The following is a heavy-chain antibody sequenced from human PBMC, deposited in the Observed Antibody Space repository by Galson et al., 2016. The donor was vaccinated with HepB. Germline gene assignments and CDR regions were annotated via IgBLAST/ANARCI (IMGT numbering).Heavy chain of an antibody. Sequence: LRLSCAASGFTVSSNYMSWVRQAPGKGLEWIGEISHSGYTTYNESLKSRVIVAVDSSKNEFFLRLKSVTAANSAVYYCARDYDWGPGTTVTVSS. CDR1: GFTVSSNY. CDR2: ISHSGYT. V-gene: IGHV4-34*01. J-gene: IGHJ6*02. D-gene: IGHD3-16*01. CDR3: ARDYD.